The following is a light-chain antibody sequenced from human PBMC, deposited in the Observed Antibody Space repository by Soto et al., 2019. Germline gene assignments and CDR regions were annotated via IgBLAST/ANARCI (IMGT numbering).Light chain of an antibody. V-gene: IGLV1-51*01. Sequence: QSVLTQPTSVSAAPGQKVTISCSGSSSNIGSNYVSWYQQLPGAAPKLLIYDNNKRPSGIPDRFSGSKSGTSATLGITGLQTGDEADYYCGTWDSSLSAGVVFGGGTQLTVL. CDR1: SSNIGSNY. CDR3: GTWDSSLSAGVV. CDR2: DNN. J-gene: IGLJ2*01.